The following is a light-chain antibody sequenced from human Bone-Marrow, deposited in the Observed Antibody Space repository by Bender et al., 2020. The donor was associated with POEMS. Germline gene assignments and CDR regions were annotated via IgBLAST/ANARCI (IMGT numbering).Light chain of an antibody. J-gene: IGLJ3*02. V-gene: IGLV2-14*02. CDR3: SAWDSSLSAWV. CDR2: GYN. CDR1: SSDVGSFNL. Sequence: QSALTQPASVSGSPGQSITISCTGTSSDVGSFNLVSWYQEHPGKAPKLLIYGYNNRPSGVPDRFSGSKSGTSASLAITGLQPEDEADYYCSAWDSSLSAWVFGGGTKLTVL.